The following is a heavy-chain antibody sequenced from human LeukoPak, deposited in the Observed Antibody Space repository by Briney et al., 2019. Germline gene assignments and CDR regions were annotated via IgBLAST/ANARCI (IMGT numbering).Heavy chain of an antibody. CDR3: ATSSLDDYIWGTYRHPLEF. CDR1: GNTLTDSS. CDR2: FEPGDGET. V-gene: IGHV1-24*01. J-gene: IGHJ4*02. Sequence: ASVKVSCKVSGNTLTDSSMHWVRQAPGKGLEWMGGFEPGDGETVYAQKFQGRVIMTEDTSTDTGYMELSSLRSEDTAVYYCATSSLDDYIWGTYRHPLEFWGQGTLVTVSS. D-gene: IGHD3-16*02.